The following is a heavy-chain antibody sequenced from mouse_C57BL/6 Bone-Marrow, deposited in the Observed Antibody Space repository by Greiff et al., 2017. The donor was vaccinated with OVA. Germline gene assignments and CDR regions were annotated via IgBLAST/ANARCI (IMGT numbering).Heavy chain of an antibody. V-gene: IGHV1-52*01. CDR1: GYTFTSYW. D-gene: IGHD1-1*01. J-gene: IGHJ2*01. CDR3: ARSGILPTVDD. Sequence: VQLQQPGAELVRPGSSVKLSCKASGYTFTSYWMHWVKQRPIQGLEWIGNIDPSDSETHYNQKFKDKATLTVDKSSSTAYMQLSSLTSEDSAVYYCARSGILPTVDDWGKGTTLTVAS. CDR2: IDPSDSET.